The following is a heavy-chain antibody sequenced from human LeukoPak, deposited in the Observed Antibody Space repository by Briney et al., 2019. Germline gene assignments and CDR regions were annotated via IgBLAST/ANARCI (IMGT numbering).Heavy chain of an antibody. J-gene: IGHJ4*02. Sequence: GALVKVSCKASGGTFSSYAISWVRQAPGQGLEWMGGIIPIFGTANYAQKFQGRVTITADESTSTAYMELSSLRSEDTAVYYCASEAVAGKLDYWGQGTLVTVSS. CDR2: IIPIFGTA. V-gene: IGHV1-69*13. CDR1: GGTFSSYA. CDR3: ASEAVAGKLDY. D-gene: IGHD6-19*01.